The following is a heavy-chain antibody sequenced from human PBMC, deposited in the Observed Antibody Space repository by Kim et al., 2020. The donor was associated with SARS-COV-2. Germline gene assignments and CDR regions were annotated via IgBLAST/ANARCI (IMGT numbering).Heavy chain of an antibody. V-gene: IGHV1-18*01. CDR1: GYTFTSYG. CDR2: ISAYNGNT. J-gene: IGHJ6*02. Sequence: ASVKVSCKASGYTFTSYGISWVRQAPGQGLEWMGWISAYNGNTNYAQKLQGRVTMTTDTSTSTAYMELRSLRSDDTAVYYCARGPKLPTFDYYYGMDVWGQGTTVTVSS. CDR3: ARGPKLPTFDYYYGMDV. D-gene: IGHD2-15*01.